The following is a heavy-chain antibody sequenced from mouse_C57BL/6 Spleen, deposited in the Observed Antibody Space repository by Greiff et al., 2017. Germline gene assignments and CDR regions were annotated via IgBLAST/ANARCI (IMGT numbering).Heavy chain of an antibody. V-gene: IGHV5-15*01. CDR2: ISNLAYSI. J-gene: IGHJ4*01. CDR3: ARHDDYDPFYAMDY. CDR1: GFTFSDYG. D-gene: IGHD2-4*01. Sequence: DVQLVESGGGLVQPGGSLKLSCAASGFTFSDYGMAWVRQAPRKGPEWVAFISNLAYSIYYADTVTGRFTISRENAKNTLYLEMSSLRSEDTAMYYCARHDDYDPFYAMDYWGKGTSVTVSS.